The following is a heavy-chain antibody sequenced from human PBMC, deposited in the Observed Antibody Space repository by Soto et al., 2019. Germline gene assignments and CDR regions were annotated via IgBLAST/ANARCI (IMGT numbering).Heavy chain of an antibody. D-gene: IGHD2-15*01. J-gene: IGHJ3*01. CDR1: GYXFTTFW. V-gene: IGHV5-10-1*01. CDR3: ARPASGGSRDAFDV. Sequence: PXEXLKISCKTSGYXFTTFWLNWVRHTPGKGLEWLGRIDPTDSFTNYSPPFEGHVTISVDRSISTAYLQWNSLQASDTAIYYCARPASGGSRDAFDVWGQGTTVTVSS. CDR2: IDPTDSFT.